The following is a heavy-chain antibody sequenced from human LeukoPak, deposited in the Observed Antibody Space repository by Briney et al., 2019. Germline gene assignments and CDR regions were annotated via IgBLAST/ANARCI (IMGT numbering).Heavy chain of an antibody. J-gene: IGHJ4*02. CDR3: ARDRPPLKEYDYGEYGTFGY. D-gene: IGHD4-17*01. Sequence: ASVKVSCKASGYTFTGYYMHWVRQAPGQGLEWMGRINPNSGGTNYAQKYQGRVTMTRDTSINTAYMELSRLRSDDTAVYYCARDRPPLKEYDYGEYGTFGYWGQGTLVTVSS. V-gene: IGHV1-2*06. CDR2: INPNSGGT. CDR1: GYTFTGYY.